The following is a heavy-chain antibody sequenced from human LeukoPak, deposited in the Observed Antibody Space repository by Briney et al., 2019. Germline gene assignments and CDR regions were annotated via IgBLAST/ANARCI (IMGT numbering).Heavy chain of an antibody. Sequence: SETLSLTCTVSGGSISSYYWSWIRQSAGKGLEWIGRIYTSGTTNYNPSLKSRVTMSVDTSKNQFSLKLTSVTAADTAVYYCERSNNWGDAGYYYYMDVWGKGTTVTVSS. CDR3: ERSNNWGDAGYYYYMDV. CDR2: IYTSGTT. J-gene: IGHJ6*03. V-gene: IGHV4-4*07. CDR1: GGSISSYY. D-gene: IGHD7-27*01.